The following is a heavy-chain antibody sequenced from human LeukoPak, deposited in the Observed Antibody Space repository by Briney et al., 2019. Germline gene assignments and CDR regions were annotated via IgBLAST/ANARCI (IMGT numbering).Heavy chain of an antibody. J-gene: IGHJ6*03. CDR3: ARRPNYYYYMDV. Sequence: GESLKISSKGSGYSFISYWIGWVRQMPGKGLEWMGIIYPGDSDTRYSPSFKGQVTISADKSISTAYLQWDSLKASDTAVYYCARRPNYYYYMDVWGKGTTVTLSS. CDR1: GYSFISYW. CDR2: IYPGDSDT. V-gene: IGHV5-51*01.